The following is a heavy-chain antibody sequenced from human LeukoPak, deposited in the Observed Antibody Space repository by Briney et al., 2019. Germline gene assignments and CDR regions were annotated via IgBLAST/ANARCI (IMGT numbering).Heavy chain of an antibody. CDR2: IYESGTT. D-gene: IGHD2-15*01. Sequence: SETLSLTCAVYGESLNSYYWSWVRQPPGEGLEWIGEIYESGTTKYNPSLKSRVAISTVPSKQQFSLILSSVTAADTAVYYCARGAWATRLASWGLGTPVIVSS. V-gene: IGHV4-34*01. CDR3: ARGAWATRLAS. CDR1: GESLNSYY. J-gene: IGHJ4*02.